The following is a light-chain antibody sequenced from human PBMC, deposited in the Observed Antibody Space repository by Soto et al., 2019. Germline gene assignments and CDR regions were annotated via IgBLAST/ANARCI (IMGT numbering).Light chain of an antibody. CDR2: ANT. CDR3: QSYDSRLSGWV. J-gene: IGLJ3*02. CDR1: SSNIGAGYD. Sequence: QSVVTQPPSVSGAPGQRITISCTGGSSNIGAGYDVHWYQQLPGTAPKLLIYANTNRPSGVPDRFSGSKSGTSASLAITGLQAEDEADYYCQSYDSRLSGWVFGGGTKLTVL. V-gene: IGLV1-40*01.